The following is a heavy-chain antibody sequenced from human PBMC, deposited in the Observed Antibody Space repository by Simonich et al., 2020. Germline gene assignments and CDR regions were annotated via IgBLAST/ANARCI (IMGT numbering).Heavy chain of an antibody. CDR3: ARPQNNGDESRDAFDI. V-gene: IGHV4-34*01. CDR1: GGSFSGYY. CDR2: INHSGST. J-gene: IGHJ3*02. D-gene: IGHD4-17*01. Sequence: QVQLQQWGAGLLKPSETLSLTCAVYGGSFSGYYWSWIRQPPGKGLEWIGEINHSGSTNYNPSLKSRVTISVDTSKNQFSLKLSSVTAADTAVYYCARPQNNGDESRDAFDIWGQGTMVTVSS.